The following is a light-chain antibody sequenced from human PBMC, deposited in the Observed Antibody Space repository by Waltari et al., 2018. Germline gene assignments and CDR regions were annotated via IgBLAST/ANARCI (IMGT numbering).Light chain of an antibody. CDR1: SSDVGGYNY. CDR2: EVS. CDR3: SSYAGSNNLV. V-gene: IGLV2-8*01. J-gene: IGLJ2*01. Sequence: QSALTQPPSASGSPGQSVTISCTGTSSDVGGYNYVSWYQKHPGKAPKLMIDEVSKRPAGVPDRFSGSKSGNTASLTVSGLQAEDEADYYCSSYAGSNNLVFGGGTKLTVL.